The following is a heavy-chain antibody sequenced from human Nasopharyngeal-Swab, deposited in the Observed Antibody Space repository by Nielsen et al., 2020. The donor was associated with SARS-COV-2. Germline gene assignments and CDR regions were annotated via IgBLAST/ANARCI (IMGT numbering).Heavy chain of an antibody. J-gene: IGHJ4*02. D-gene: IGHD6-13*01. Sequence: SETLSLTCAVYGGPIRGYFWRWIRQPPGKGLEWIGDISHGGSTDYNPSLKSRVTISVDTSKNQFSLKLSSVTAADTAVYYCARASYSSSWYGEKNYFDYWGQGTLVTVSS. CDR1: GGPIRGYF. CDR3: ARASYSSSWYGEKNYFDY. CDR2: ISHGGST. V-gene: IGHV4-34*01.